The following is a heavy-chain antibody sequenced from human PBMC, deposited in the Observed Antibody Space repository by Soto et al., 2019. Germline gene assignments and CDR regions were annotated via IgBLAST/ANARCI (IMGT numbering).Heavy chain of an antibody. Sequence: LRLSCAASGFTFSDYYMSWIRQAPGKGLEWVSYISTSGGTINYADSVKGRFTISRDNAKNSLYLQMNSLRAEDTAVYYCARDLRVRGSPLWGQGTLVTVSS. J-gene: IGHJ1*01. CDR2: ISTSGGTI. V-gene: IGHV3-11*01. CDR3: ARDLRVRGSPL. CDR1: GFTFSDYY. D-gene: IGHD3-10*01.